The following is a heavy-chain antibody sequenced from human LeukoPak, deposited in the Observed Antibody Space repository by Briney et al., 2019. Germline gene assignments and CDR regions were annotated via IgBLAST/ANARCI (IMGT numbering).Heavy chain of an antibody. D-gene: IGHD3-10*01. V-gene: IGHV3-48*03. CDR2: ISSSGSTI. Sequence: GGSLRLSCAASGFTFSSYEMNWVRQAPGKGLEWVSYISSSGSTIYYADSVKGRFTISRDNSKNTLCLQMNSLRAEDTAIYYCTKGGSFSGSYYINWFDPWGQGTRVTVSS. CDR1: GFTFSSYE. J-gene: IGHJ5*02. CDR3: TKGGSFSGSYYINWFDP.